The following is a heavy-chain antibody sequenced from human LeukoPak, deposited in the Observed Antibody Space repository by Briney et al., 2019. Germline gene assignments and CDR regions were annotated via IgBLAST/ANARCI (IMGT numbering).Heavy chain of an antibody. J-gene: IGHJ4*02. CDR3: AREGQLVTFDS. CDR1: GFTFSSYG. D-gene: IGHD6-13*01. CDR2: IWYDGSNK. V-gene: IGHV3-33*01. Sequence: PGGSLRLSCAASGFTFSSYGMHWVRQAPGKGLEWVAVIWYDGSNKYYADSVKGRFTISRDNSKNTLYLQMNSLRAEDTAVYYCAREGQLVTFDSWGQGTLVTVSS.